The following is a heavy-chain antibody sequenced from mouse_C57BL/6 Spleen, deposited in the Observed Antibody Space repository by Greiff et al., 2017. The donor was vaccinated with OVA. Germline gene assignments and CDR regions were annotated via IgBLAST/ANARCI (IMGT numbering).Heavy chain of an antibody. J-gene: IGHJ2*01. V-gene: IGHV6-6*01. CDR3: TGRTGYYFDY. CDR1: GFTFSDAW. Sequence: EVQLQESGGGLVQPGGSMKLSCAASGFTFSDAWMDWVRQSPEKGLEWVAEIRNKANNHATYYAESVKGRFTISRDDSKSSVYLQMNSLRAEDTGIYYCTGRTGYYFDYWGQGTTLTVSS. D-gene: IGHD4-1*01. CDR2: IRNKANNHAT.